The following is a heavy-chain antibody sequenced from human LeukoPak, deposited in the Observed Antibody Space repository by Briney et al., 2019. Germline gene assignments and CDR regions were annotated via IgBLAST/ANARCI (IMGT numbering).Heavy chain of an antibody. CDR3: TTAGSYGSHY. D-gene: IGHD1-26*01. CDR1: GFTFSSYG. J-gene: IGHJ4*02. Sequence: PGTSLRLSCAASGFTFSSYGLHWVRQAPGKGLEWVGRIKSKTDGRTTDYAAPVKGRFTISRDDSKNTLYLQMNSLKTEDTAVYYCTTAGSYGSHYWGQGTLVTVSS. CDR2: IKSKTDGRTT. V-gene: IGHV3-15*01.